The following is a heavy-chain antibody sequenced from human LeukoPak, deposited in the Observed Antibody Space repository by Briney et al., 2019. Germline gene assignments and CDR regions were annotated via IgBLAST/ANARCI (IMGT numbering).Heavy chain of an antibody. CDR3: GRRPAVDGPIDN. CDR1: GGSLHRSF. D-gene: IGHD3/OR15-3a*01. J-gene: IGHJ4*02. Sequence: SETLSLTCIVSGGSLHRSFWTWVRQPPGKGLQWIGRIYSSGTTDYSPSLKSRLTISIDTSMNQFSLRLASVTAADTAVYYCGRRPAVDGPIDNWGQGILVAVPS. V-gene: IGHV4-59*01. CDR2: IYSSGTT.